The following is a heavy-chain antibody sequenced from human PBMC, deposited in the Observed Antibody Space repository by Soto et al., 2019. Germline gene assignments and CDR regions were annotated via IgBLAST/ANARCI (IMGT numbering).Heavy chain of an antibody. CDR1: GGSIIIGCYS. D-gene: IGHD5-12*01. CDR3: ARKDSGYEGLDT. CDR2: TYHSGST. V-gene: IGHV4-30-2*01. J-gene: IGHJ5*02. Sequence: PSWTXSVTCAFSGGSIIIGCYSWSWIRQPPGNGLEWIGYTYHSGSTYYNPSLKSLVTISVDRSKNQLSLKLSSVTAAATAVYYCARKDSGYEGLDTWGPGTLVTVSS.